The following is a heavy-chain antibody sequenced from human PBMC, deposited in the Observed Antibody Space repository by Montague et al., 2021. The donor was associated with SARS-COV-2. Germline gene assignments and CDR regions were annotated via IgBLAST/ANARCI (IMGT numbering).Heavy chain of an antibody. Sequence: SETLSLTCAVYGGSLSGYYWAWIRQTPGKGLEWIGEINHSGNTXXXPSXXXRLTISVDTSKNQFSLKLSSVTTADTAVYYCARGGDYDFWSGYWWCKWFDPWGLGTPVTVSS. CDR2: INHSGNT. CDR1: GGSLSGYY. V-gene: IGHV4-34*01. CDR3: ARGGDYDFWSGYWWCKWFDP. D-gene: IGHD3-3*01. J-gene: IGHJ5*02.